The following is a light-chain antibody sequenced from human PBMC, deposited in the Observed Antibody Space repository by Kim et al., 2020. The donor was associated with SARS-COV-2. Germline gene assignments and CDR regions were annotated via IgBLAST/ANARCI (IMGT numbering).Light chain of an antibody. CDR3: QSGDSSENL. J-gene: IGLJ2*01. Sequence: SSELTQDPAVSVALGQTVTITCQGDSLRSFYASWYQQRPGQAPILVLYGRNNRPSGIPDRFSGSSSGNTASMTITGAQAEDEADYYCQSGDSSENLFGGGTQLTVL. CDR2: GRN. V-gene: IGLV3-19*01. CDR1: SLRSFY.